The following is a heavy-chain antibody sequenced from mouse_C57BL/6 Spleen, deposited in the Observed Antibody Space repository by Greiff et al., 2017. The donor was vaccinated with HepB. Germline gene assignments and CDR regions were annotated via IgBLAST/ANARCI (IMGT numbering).Heavy chain of an antibody. Sequence: EVHLVESGEGLVKPGGSLKLSCAASGFTFSSYAMSWVRQTPEKRLEWVAYISSGGDYIYYADTVKGRFTISRDNARNTLYLQLSSLKSEDTAMYYCTREGGIQFAYWGQGTLVTVSA. CDR2: ISSGGDYI. CDR3: TREGGIQFAY. V-gene: IGHV5-9-1*02. CDR1: GFTFSSYA. J-gene: IGHJ3*01.